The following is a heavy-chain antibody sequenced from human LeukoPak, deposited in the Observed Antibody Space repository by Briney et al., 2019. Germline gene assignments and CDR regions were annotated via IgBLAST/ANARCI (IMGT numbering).Heavy chain of an antibody. D-gene: IGHD2-8*01. CDR1: GFTFSNYA. J-gene: IGHJ4*02. CDR2: IAYDGSNK. Sequence: PGGSLRLSCGASGFTFSNYAMHWVRQAPGKGLEWVAVIAYDGSNKYYADSVKGRLTISRDNSKNTLYLQMDSLRAEDTAVYYCAQRKNIALMVHSSPFDYWGQGTLVTVSS. V-gene: IGHV3-30-3*01. CDR3: AQRKNIALMVHSSPFDY.